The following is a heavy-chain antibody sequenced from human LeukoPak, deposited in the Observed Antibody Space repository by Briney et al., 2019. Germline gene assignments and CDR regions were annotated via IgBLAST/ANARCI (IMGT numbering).Heavy chain of an antibody. J-gene: IGHJ4*02. CDR1: GFTFSSYE. CDR3: TRTQGEYLFPYYFDY. Sequence: PGGSLRLSCAASGFTFSSYEMNWVRQAPGKGLEWISYISSSGSTIYYADSVKGRFTIPRDNAKNSLYLHMNSLRAEDTAVYYCTRTQGEYLFPYYFDYWGQGTLVTVSP. V-gene: IGHV3-48*03. CDR2: ISSSGSTI. D-gene: IGHD3-10*01.